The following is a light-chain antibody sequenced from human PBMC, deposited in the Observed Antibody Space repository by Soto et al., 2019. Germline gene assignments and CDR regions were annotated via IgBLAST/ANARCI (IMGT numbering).Light chain of an antibody. V-gene: IGKV3D-20*02. J-gene: IGKJ3*01. CDR1: QSVRSN. Sequence: EIVMTQSPATLSVSPGERATLSCRASQSVRSNLAWYQQKPGQAPRLVIYAASTRATGIPDRFSGSGSGTDFTLTISRLEPEDFAVYYCQQRSNWPTFGPGTKVDIK. CDR3: QQRSNWPT. CDR2: AAS.